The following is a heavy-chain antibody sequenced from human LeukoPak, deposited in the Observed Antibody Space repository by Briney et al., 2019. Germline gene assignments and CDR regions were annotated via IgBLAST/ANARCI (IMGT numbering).Heavy chain of an antibody. Sequence: PGGSLILSCAAYGFTFSDYYIGWVRQAPGKGLGWVSYIRSCGSTIYYADSVKGRFNISRDNAKNSLYLQMNSLRADDRAVYYCARAPKVSYDSSGYPYDYWGQGTLVTVSS. D-gene: IGHD3-22*01. CDR2: IRSCGSTI. CDR3: ARAPKVSYDSSGYPYDY. V-gene: IGHV3-11*01. J-gene: IGHJ4*02. CDR1: GFTFSDYY.